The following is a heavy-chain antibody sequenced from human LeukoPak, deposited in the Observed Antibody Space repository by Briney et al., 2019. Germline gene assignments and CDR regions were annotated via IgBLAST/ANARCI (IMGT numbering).Heavy chain of an antibody. CDR1: GYTLTELS. CDR2: FDPEDGET. Sequence: ASVKVSCKVSGYTLTELSMHWVRQAPGKGLEWMGGFDPEDGETIYAQKFQGRVTMTEGTSTDTAYMELSSLRSEDTAVYYCATPNTGGYRGEFDYWGQGTLVTVSS. D-gene: IGHD3-10*01. J-gene: IGHJ4*02. V-gene: IGHV1-24*01. CDR3: ATPNTGGYRGEFDY.